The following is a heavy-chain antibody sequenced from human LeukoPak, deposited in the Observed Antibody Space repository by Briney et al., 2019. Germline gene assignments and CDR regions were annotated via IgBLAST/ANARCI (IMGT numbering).Heavy chain of an antibody. CDR3: AKDGDSGSYVVDY. Sequence: QTGGSLRLSCAASGFTFSNYWMHWVRQAPGKGLVWVSRINSDGINTSYADSVKGRFTISRDNAKNTLYLQMNSLRAEDTAVYYCAKDGDSGSYVVDYWGQGTLVTVSS. J-gene: IGHJ4*02. V-gene: IGHV3-74*01. CDR1: GFTFSNYW. D-gene: IGHD1-26*01. CDR2: INSDGINT.